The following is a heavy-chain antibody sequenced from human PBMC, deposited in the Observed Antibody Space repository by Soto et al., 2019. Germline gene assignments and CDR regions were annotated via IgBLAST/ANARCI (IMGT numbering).Heavy chain of an antibody. CDR1: GFTFDAYA. D-gene: IGHD3-22*01. Sequence: GGSLRLSCAASGFTFDAYALHWVRQAPGKGLEWVSGISWNSGSIGYADSVKGRFTISRDNAKTSLYLQMNSLRAEDTALYYCARAISSYSDSSGYLGYWGQGTLVTVSS. V-gene: IGHV3-9*01. CDR2: ISWNSGSI. J-gene: IGHJ4*02. CDR3: ARAISSYSDSSGYLGY.